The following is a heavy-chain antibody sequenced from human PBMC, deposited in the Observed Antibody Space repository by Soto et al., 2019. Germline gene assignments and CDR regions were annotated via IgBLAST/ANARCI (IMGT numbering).Heavy chain of an antibody. Sequence: QVQLQQWGAGLLTPSETLSLTCAVYGESLNGYYWTWIRQPPGKGLEWIGEIHHSGSTSYNPSLKSRVNMSIDLSKNQFSLRLTSVTAADTAVYYCARGLGATDYWGQGTLVTVSS. CDR3: ARGLGATDY. D-gene: IGHD2-15*01. J-gene: IGHJ4*02. V-gene: IGHV4-34*01. CDR2: IHHSGST. CDR1: GESLNGYY.